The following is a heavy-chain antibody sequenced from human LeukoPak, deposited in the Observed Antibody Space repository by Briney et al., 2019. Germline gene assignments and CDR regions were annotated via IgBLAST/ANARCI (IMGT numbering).Heavy chain of an antibody. Sequence: GGSLRLSCAASGFTFDDYAMHWVRQAPGKGLEWVSGISWSSGSIGYADSVKGRFTISRDNAKNSLYLQMNSLRAEDTALYYCHYYDSSGRDDAFDIWGQGTMVTVSS. D-gene: IGHD3-22*01. V-gene: IGHV3-9*01. J-gene: IGHJ3*02. CDR3: HYYDSSGRDDAFDI. CDR1: GFTFDDYA. CDR2: ISWSSGSI.